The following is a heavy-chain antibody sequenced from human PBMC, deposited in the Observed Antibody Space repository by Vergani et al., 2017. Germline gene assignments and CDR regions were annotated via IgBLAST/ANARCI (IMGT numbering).Heavy chain of an antibody. J-gene: IGHJ6*03. CDR2: MNPNSGNT. CDR3: ARGSRITIFGVVIYYYYMDV. CDR1: GYRFTSYD. Sequence: QVQLVQSGAEVKKPGASVKVSCEASGYRFTSYDIHWVRQATGQGLEWMGWMNPNSGNTGYAQKFQGRVTMTRNTSISTAYMELSSLRSEDTAVYYCARGSRITIFGVVIYYYYMDVWGKGTTVTVSS. D-gene: IGHD3-3*01. V-gene: IGHV1-8*01.